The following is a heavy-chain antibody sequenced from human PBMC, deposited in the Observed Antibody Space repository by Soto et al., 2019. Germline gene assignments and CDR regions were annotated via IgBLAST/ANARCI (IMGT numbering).Heavy chain of an antibody. J-gene: IGHJ6*02. CDR1: AASITSYS. V-gene: IGHV4-59*01. D-gene: IGHD3-3*01. CDR3: ASAISIYGVVTYGMDV. Sequence: SETLSLTCTASAASITSYSWSWVRQPPRKGLEWIGYISYSGSTNYNPSLNSRVTISTHTSNNQFSLMLNSVTSEDTAVYYGASAISIYGVVTYGMDVWGQGTPVTVSS. CDR2: ISYSGST.